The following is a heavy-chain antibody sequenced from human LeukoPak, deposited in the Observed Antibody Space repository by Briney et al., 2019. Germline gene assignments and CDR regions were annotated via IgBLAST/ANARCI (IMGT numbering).Heavy chain of an antibody. CDR2: IYSGGST. J-gene: IGHJ4*02. D-gene: IGHD4/OR15-4a*01. CDR3: ARELKGYYFDY. Sequence: PGGSLRLSCAASGFTVSSSYMSWVRQAPGKGLEWVSVIYSGGSTYYADSVKSRFTISRDNSKNTLYLQMNSLRAEDTAVYYCARELKGYYFDYWGQGTLVTVSS. V-gene: IGHV3-53*01. CDR1: GFTVSSSY.